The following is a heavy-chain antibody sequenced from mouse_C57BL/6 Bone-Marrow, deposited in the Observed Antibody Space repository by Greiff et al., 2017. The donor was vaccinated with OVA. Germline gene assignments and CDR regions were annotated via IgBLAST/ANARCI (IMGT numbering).Heavy chain of an antibody. CDR2: IYPGSGNT. D-gene: IGHD1-1*02. J-gene: IGHJ4*01. Sequence: QVQLQQPGAELVKPGASVKLSCKASGYTFTSYWMHWVKQRPGQGLEWIARIYPGSGNTYYNEKFKGKATLTAEKSSSTAYMQLSSLTSEDSAVYFCARWGWYYAMDYWGQGTSVTVSS. CDR1: GYTFTSYW. V-gene: IGHV1-76*01. CDR3: ARWGWYYAMDY.